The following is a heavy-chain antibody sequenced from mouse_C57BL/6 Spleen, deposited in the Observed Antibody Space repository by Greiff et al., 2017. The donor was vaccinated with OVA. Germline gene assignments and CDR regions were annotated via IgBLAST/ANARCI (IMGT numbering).Heavy chain of an antibody. CDR2: IYPGSGST. V-gene: IGHV1-55*01. Sequence: VQLQQPGAELVKPGASVKMSCKASGYTFTSYWITWVKQRPGQGLEWIGDIYPGSGSTNYNEKFKSKATLTVDTSSSTAYMQLSSLTSEDSAVYYCASEDIYDGYGYAMDYWGQGTSVTVSS. CDR3: ASEDIYDGYGYAMDY. D-gene: IGHD2-3*01. J-gene: IGHJ4*01. CDR1: GYTFTSYW.